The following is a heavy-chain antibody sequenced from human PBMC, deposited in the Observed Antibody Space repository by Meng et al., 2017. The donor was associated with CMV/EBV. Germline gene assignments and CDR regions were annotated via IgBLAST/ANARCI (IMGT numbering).Heavy chain of an antibody. Sequence: ASVKVSCKASGYMFTTYGLTWVRQAPGQGLEWMGWINPNSGGTNYAQKFQGRVTMTRDTSISTAYMELSRLRSDDTAVYYCARVRGRLCDYWGQGTLVTVSS. CDR3: ARVRGRLCDY. CDR1: GYMFTTYG. CDR2: INPNSGGT. V-gene: IGHV1-2*02. J-gene: IGHJ4*02. D-gene: IGHD2-15*01.